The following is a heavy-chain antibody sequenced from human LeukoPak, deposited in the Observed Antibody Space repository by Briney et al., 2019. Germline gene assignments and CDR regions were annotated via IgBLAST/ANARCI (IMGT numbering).Heavy chain of an antibody. J-gene: IGHJ5*02. Sequence: PGGPLRPSCAASGVSVSSNFMIWVRQAPGKGLEWVSLIYSGGETSYADSVKGRFSISRDNSKNTLYLQMNSLRVEDTAVYYCTRDPPAVAINTYAWGQGTLVTVSS. D-gene: IGHD6-13*01. CDR2: IYSGGET. V-gene: IGHV3-66*01. CDR1: GVSVSSNF. CDR3: TRDPPAVAINTYA.